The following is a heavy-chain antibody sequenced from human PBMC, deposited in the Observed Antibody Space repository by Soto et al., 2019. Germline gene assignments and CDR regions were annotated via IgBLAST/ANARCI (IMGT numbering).Heavy chain of an antibody. CDR2: INWSGSST. D-gene: IGHD6-19*01. CDR3: ARDGGVAVAVDASDI. CDR1: GFTFEDHG. J-gene: IGHJ3*02. Sequence: EVQLVESGGGVVRPGGSLRLSCAASGFTFEDHGMTWVRQVPGKGLEWVAEINWSGSSTSYADSVKGRFTISRDNAKNSLYLQMNSLRDEDTALYFCARDGGVAVAVDASDIWGQGTMVTVSS. V-gene: IGHV3-20*04.